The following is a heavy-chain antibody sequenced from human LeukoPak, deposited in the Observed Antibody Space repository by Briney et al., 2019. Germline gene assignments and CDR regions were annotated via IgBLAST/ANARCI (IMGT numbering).Heavy chain of an antibody. J-gene: IGHJ4*02. CDR3: ARLKPYYYDSSGYFDY. CDR1: GYTFTSYY. CDR2: INPSGGST. V-gene: IGHV1-46*01. Sequence: ASVKVSCKASGYTFTSYYMHWVRQAPGQGLEWMGIINPSGGSTSYAQKFQGRVTMTRHTSTSTVYMELSSLRSEDTAVYYCARLKPYYYDSSGYFDYWGQGTLVTVSS. D-gene: IGHD3-22*01.